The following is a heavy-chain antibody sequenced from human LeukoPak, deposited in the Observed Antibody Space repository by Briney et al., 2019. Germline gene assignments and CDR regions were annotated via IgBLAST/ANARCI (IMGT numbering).Heavy chain of an antibody. CDR3: AKEARGYCSSTSCYYPGD. Sequence: PGRSLRLSCAASGFTFSSYGMHWVRQAPGKGLEWVAFIRYDGSNKYYADSVKGRFTISRDNSKNTLYLQMNSLRAEDTAVYYCAKEARGYCSSTSCYYPGDWGQGTLVTVSS. J-gene: IGHJ4*02. V-gene: IGHV3-30*02. CDR2: IRYDGSNK. D-gene: IGHD2-2*01. CDR1: GFTFSSYG.